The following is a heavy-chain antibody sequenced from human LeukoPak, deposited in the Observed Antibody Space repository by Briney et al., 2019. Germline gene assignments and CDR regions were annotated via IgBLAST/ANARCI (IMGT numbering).Heavy chain of an antibody. D-gene: IGHD6-19*01. CDR1: GFTFSSHG. Sequence: GESLKISCVVSGFTFSSHGMHCVRQAPGKGLQCVAFIQHDGNKEYYVDTVKGRFTISRDNYKNTVYLEMNSLRAEDTAVYYCAKDPGTNGWSYFDYWGQGTLVTVSS. CDR3: AKDPGTNGWSYFDY. V-gene: IGHV3-30*02. CDR2: IQHDGNKE. J-gene: IGHJ4*02.